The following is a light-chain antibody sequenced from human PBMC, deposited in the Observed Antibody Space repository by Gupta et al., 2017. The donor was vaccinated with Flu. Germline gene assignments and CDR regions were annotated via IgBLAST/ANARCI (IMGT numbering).Light chain of an antibody. CDR2: WAS. J-gene: IGKJ2*04. CDR3: QQYDSTPCS. CDR1: QSVLYSSNNKNY. V-gene: IGKV4-1*01. Sequence: DIVMTQSPDPLAVSLGERAPINCKSSQSVLYSSNNKNYLAWYQQKPGQPPKLLIYWASTRESGVPDRFSGSGSGTDFTLTISSLQAEDVAVYYCQQYDSTPCSFGQGTKLEIK.